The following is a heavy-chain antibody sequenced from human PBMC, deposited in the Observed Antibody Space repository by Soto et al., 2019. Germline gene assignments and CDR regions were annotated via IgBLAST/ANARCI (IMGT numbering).Heavy chain of an antibody. D-gene: IGHD6-6*01. CDR2: ISYDGSHK. J-gene: IGHJ4*02. Sequence: QVQLVESGGGVVQPGRSLRLSCAASGFTFSSYGMHWVRQAPGKGLECVAVISYDGSHKYYADSVKGRFTICRDNSKNTLYLQMNSLRAEDTAVYYCAKDRESYTSSSYFFDYWGQGTLVTVSS. CDR1: GFTFSSYG. CDR3: AKDRESYTSSSYFFDY. V-gene: IGHV3-30*18.